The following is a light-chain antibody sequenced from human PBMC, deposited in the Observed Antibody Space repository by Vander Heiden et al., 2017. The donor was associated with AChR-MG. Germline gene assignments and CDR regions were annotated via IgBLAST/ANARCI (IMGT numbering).Light chain of an antibody. CDR2: GAS. V-gene: IGKV3-20*01. J-gene: IGKJ1*01. Sequence: IVLTQSPGTLSLSPGETVTLSCRASQIISSNYLAWYQHRPGQAPTLLIYGASIRATGIPARFSGSGSGTDFTLTISRLESEDFAVYYCLQYGSSPRTFGPGTRVEI. CDR1: QIISSNY. CDR3: LQYGSSPRT.